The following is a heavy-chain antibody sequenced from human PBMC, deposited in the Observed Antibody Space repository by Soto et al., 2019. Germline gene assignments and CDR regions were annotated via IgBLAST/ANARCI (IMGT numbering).Heavy chain of an antibody. V-gene: IGHV4-39*01. D-gene: IGHD6-13*01. J-gene: IGHJ6*03. CDR2: IYYSGST. CDR1: GGSISSSSYY. CDR3: ARSIAAAGYYMDV. Sequence: PSETLSLTCTVSGGSISSSSYYWGWIRQPPGKGLEWIGSIYYSGSTYYNPSLKSRVTISVDTSKNQFSLKLSSVTAADTAVYYCARSIAAAGYYMDVWGKGTTVTVSS.